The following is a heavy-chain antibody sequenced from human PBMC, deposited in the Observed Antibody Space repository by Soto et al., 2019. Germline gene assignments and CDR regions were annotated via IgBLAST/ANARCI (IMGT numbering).Heavy chain of an antibody. Sequence: PGGSLRLSCAASGATFRSYDMSWVRQAPGKGPEWVSAISGSGGSTYYEDSVKGRFTISRDTSKNTLHLQMNSLRAEDTAVYFCANGAGSHRPFDYWGQRTLVTVSS. J-gene: IGHJ4*02. CDR2: ISGSGGST. V-gene: IGHV3-23*01. CDR3: ANGAGSHRPFDY. D-gene: IGHD1-26*01. CDR1: GATFRSYD.